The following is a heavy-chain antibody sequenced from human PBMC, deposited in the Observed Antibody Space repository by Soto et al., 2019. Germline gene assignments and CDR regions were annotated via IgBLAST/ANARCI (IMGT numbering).Heavy chain of an antibody. CDR3: AKGRFPDSSGWSLFDP. CDR2: ISGSGGST. CDR1: GFTFSSYA. J-gene: IGHJ5*02. D-gene: IGHD6-19*01. Sequence: GGSLRLSCAASGFTFSSYAMSWVRQAPGKGLEWVSAISGSGGSTYYADSVKGRFTISRDNSKNTLYLQMNSLRAEDTAVYYCAKGRFPDSSGWSLFDPWGQGTLVTVSS. V-gene: IGHV3-23*01.